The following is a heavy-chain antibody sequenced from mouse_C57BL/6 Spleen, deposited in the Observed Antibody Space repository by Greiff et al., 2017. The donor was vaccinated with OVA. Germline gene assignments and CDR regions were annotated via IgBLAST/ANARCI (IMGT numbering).Heavy chain of an antibody. Sequence: VQLQQPGAELVQPGASVKMSCKASGYTFTSYWITWVKQRPGQGLEWIGDIYPGSGSTNYNEKFKSKATMTVDTSSSTAYMQLSSLASEESAVYYYGRKRYDYYFDYWGQGNTLTVSS. V-gene: IGHV1-55*01. D-gene: IGHD2-4*01. J-gene: IGHJ2*01. CDR3: GRKRYDYYFDY. CDR2: IYPGSGST. CDR1: GYTFTSYW.